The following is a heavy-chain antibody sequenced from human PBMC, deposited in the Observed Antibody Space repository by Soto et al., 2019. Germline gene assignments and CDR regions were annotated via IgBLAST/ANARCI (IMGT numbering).Heavy chain of an antibody. CDR3: VRVGLNSNYDFDY. CDR1: GYTFNSYY. Sequence: QVQLVQSGAEVKKPGASVKVSCKASGYTFNSYYIHWVRQAPGQGLEWMGWINPNSDVTGYLQRFQDRVTMTRDMSLTTDYMELTRLRSDDTAVYYCVRVGLNSNYDFDYWGQGPIITVSS. J-gene: IGHJ4*02. CDR2: INPNSDVT. V-gene: IGHV1-2*02. D-gene: IGHD4-4*01.